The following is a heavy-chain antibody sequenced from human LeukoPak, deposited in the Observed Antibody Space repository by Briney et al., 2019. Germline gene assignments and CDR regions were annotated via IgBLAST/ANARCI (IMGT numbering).Heavy chain of an antibody. CDR3: ARVGRRAAAGNDAFDI. V-gene: IGHV1-2*02. J-gene: IGHJ3*02. CDR1: GYTFTSYA. D-gene: IGHD6-13*01. Sequence: ASVKVSCKASGYTFTSYAMNWVRQAPGQGLEWMGWINPNSGGTNYAQKFQGRVTMTRDTSISTAYMELSRLRSDDTAVYYCARVGRRAAAGNDAFDIWGQGTMVTVSS. CDR2: INPNSGGT.